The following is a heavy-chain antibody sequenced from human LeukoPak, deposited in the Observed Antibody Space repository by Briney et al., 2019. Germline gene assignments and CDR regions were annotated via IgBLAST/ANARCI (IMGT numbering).Heavy chain of an antibody. V-gene: IGHV4-59*01. CDR1: GGSISSYY. J-gene: IGHJ4*02. D-gene: IGHD6-6*01. CDR2: IYYSGST. CDR3: AGSIAARHYFDY. Sequence: PSETLSLTCTVSGGSISSYYWSWIRQPPGKGLEWIGYIYYSGSTNYNPSLKSRVTISVDTSKNQFSLKLSSVTAADTAVYYCAGSIAARHYFDYWGQGILVTVSS.